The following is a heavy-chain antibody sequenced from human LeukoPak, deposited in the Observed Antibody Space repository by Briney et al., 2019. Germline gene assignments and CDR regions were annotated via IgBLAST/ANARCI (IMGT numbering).Heavy chain of an antibody. CDR3: ARGVAGYGPYDY. J-gene: IGHJ4*02. CDR1: GDSISTYY. Sequence: PSETLSLTCTVSGDSISTYYWSWIRQPPGKRLEWCGYMYYSGSTNYNPSLKSRVTISLDTPKNQFSLRLNSVTAADTAVYYCARGVAGYGPYDYWGQGTLVTVSS. V-gene: IGHV4-59*01. CDR2: MYYSGST. D-gene: IGHD5-12*01.